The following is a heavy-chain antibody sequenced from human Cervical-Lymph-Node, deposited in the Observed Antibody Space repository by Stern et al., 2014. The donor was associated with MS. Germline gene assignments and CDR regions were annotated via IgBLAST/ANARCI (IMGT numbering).Heavy chain of an antibody. J-gene: IGHJ3*01. CDR3: ARLQNDAFEL. CDR2: IYPVNSDT. CDR1: GYSFTSYW. Sequence: EMQLVESGAEVKKPGEFLKISCEASGYSFTSYWIGWVRQMPGKGLEWMGIIYPVNSDTRYSPSFQGQVTISADKSISTAYLLWSSLKASDSAMYYCARLQNDAFELWGQGTMVTVSS. V-gene: IGHV5-51*03.